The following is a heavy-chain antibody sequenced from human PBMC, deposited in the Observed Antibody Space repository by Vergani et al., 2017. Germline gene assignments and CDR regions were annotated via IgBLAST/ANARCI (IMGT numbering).Heavy chain of an antibody. CDR2: NHHSGDT. D-gene: IGHD3-22*01. CDR3: ARHPVYYDSSGYFSIPSWFDR. J-gene: IGHJ5*02. Sequence: QVQLQESGPGLVKPSETLTLTCDVSDSSIMTNPYWGWFRQSPGKGLEWIGCNHHSGDTHYNSSLKSRVSISIVSSSKFSLSLTSVTAADAAIYYCARHPVYYDSSGYFSIPSWFDRWGQGTLVTVSS. V-gene: IGHV4-38-2*01. CDR1: DSSIMTNPY.